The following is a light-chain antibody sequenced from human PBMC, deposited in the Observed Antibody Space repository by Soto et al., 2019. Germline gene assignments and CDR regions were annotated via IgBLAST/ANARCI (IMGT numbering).Light chain of an antibody. CDR2: GAS. CDR1: QSISKY. J-gene: IGKJ1*01. CDR3: QQSSDFPPWT. V-gene: IGKV1-39*01. Sequence: DIQMTQSPSALSASVGDRVTISCRASQSISKYLNWYQQKPGTAPRLLIYGASSVKTGVPPRLSGSGSGRDFTLTISSLRPEDSATYFCQQSSDFPPWTFGQGTKVEIK.